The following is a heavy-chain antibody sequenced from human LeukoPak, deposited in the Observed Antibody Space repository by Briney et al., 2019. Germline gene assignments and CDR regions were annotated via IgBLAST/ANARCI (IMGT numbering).Heavy chain of an antibody. Sequence: PSETLSLTCTVSGGSISSSSYYWGWIRQPPGKGLEWIGSIYYSGSTYYNPSLKSRVTISVDTSKNQFSLKLSSVTAADTAVYYCASTYYYDSSGYQNWFDPWGQGTLVTVSS. CDR2: IYYSGST. CDR3: ASTYYYDSSGYQNWFDP. D-gene: IGHD3-22*01. J-gene: IGHJ5*02. V-gene: IGHV4-39*07. CDR1: GGSISSSSYY.